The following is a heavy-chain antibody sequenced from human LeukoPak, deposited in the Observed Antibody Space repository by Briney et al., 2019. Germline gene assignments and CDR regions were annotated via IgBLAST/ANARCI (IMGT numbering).Heavy chain of an antibody. CDR3: ARVGGYCSGGSCYSYNWFDP. CDR2: IYYSGST. CDR1: GGSISSYY. J-gene: IGHJ5*02. V-gene: IGHV4-59*01. Sequence: SETLSLTCTVSGGSISSYYWSWIRQPPGKGLEWIGYIYYSGSTNYNPSLKSRVTISVKTSKNQFSLKLSSVTAADTAVYYCARVGGYCSGGSCYSYNWFDPWGQGTLVTVSS. D-gene: IGHD2-15*01.